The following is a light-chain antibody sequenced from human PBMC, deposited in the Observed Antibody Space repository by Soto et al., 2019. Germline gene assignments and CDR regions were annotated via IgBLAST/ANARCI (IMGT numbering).Light chain of an antibody. V-gene: IGLV2-23*01. CDR1: SSDVGNYNL. CDR2: EGS. Sequence: QSALIQPASVSGSPGQSITISCTGTSSDVGNYNLVSWYQQHPGKAPKLMIYEGSKRPSGVSNRFSGSKSGNTASLTISILQAEDEADYYCCSYAGSSTYVFGTGTQVTVL. J-gene: IGLJ1*01. CDR3: CSYAGSSTYV.